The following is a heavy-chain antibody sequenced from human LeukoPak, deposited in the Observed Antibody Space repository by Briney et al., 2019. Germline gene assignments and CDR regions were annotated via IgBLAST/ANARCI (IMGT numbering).Heavy chain of an antibody. V-gene: IGHV6-1*01. D-gene: IGHD3-10*01. CDR3: AGVLWFGEALHGMDV. Sequence: QTRSLTCAISGDSVSSNTSAWNWSRQSPSRGLEWLGRTYYRSKRYNDYAVSVKSRITIIPDTYKNQLSLQLNSVTPEDTAVYYCAGVLWFGEALHGMDVWGKGTTVTVPS. CDR2: TYYRSKRYN. J-gene: IGHJ6*04. CDR1: GDSVSSNTSA.